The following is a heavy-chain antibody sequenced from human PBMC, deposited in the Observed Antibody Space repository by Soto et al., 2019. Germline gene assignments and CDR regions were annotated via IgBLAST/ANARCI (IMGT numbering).Heavy chain of an antibody. CDR1: GGSISSYY. V-gene: IGHV4-59*08. J-gene: IGHJ3*02. D-gene: IGHD3-10*01. CDR3: ARRYGSFFDI. CDR2: IYYSGST. Sequence: QVQLQESGPGLVKPSETLSLTCTVSGGSISSYYWSWIRQPPGKGLEWIGYIYYSGSTNYNPSLTRXAXIXXDTSKSQFSLKLSSVPAADTAVYYCARRYGSFFDIWGQGTMVTVSS.